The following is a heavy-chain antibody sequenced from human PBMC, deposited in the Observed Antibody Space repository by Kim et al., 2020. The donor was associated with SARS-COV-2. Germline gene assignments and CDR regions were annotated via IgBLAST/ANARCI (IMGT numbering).Heavy chain of an antibody. CDR3: AKDLGRRRITMIVVVYGMDV. J-gene: IGHJ6*02. CDR2: ISYDGSNK. CDR1: GFTFSSYG. D-gene: IGHD3-22*01. V-gene: IGHV3-30*18. Sequence: GGSLRLSCAASGFTFSSYGMHWVRQAPGKGLEWVAVISYDGSNKYYADSVKGRFTISRDNSKNTLYLQMNSLRAEDTAVYYCAKDLGRRRITMIVVVYGMDVWGQGTTVTVSS.